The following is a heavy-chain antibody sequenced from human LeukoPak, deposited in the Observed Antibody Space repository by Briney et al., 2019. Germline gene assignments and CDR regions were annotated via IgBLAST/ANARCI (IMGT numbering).Heavy chain of an antibody. D-gene: IGHD6-19*01. V-gene: IGHV1-2*02. J-gene: IGHJ4*02. CDR1: GYTFTGYY. CDR2: INPNSGGT. Sequence: GASVKVSCKASGYTFTGYYMHWVRQAPGQGLEWMGWINPNSGGTNYAQKFQGRVTMTRDTSISTAYMELSRLRSDDTAVYYCARLSSSGWSSCFDYWGQGALVTVSS. CDR3: ARLSSSGWSSCFDY.